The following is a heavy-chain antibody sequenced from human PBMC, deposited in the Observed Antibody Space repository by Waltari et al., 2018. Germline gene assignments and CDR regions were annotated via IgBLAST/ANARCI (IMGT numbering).Heavy chain of an antibody. D-gene: IGHD4-17*01. CDR1: GFTVSSNY. J-gene: IGHJ6*02. Sequence: EVQLVESGGGLIQPGGSLRLSCAASGFTVSSNYMSWVRQAPGKGLEWVSVIYSGGSTYYADSVKGRFTISRDNSKNTLYLQMNSLRAEDTAVYYCAKDIDGGTVTNNGMDVWGQGTTVTVSS. CDR2: IYSGGST. V-gene: IGHV3-53*01. CDR3: AKDIDGGTVTNNGMDV.